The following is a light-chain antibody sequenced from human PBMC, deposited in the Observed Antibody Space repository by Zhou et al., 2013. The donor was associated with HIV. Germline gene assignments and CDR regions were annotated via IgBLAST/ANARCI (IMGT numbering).Light chain of an antibody. CDR3: QQSYSTPS. CDR1: QDITHY. V-gene: IGKV1-16*01. J-gene: IGKJ2*03. Sequence: DIQMTQSPSSLSASVGDRVTITCRASQDITHYLAWFQQKPGKAPKLLIYDASSLQSGVPSRFSGSGSGTEFTLTISSLQVEDFATYYCQQSYSTPSFGQGTKLEIK. CDR2: DAS.